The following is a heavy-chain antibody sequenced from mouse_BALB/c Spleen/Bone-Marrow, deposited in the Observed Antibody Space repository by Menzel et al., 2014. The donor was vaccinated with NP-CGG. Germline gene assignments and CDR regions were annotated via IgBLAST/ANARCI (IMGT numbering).Heavy chain of an antibody. CDR1: GFTFSSYT. J-gene: IGHJ3*01. CDR2: ISNGGGST. V-gene: IGHV5-12-2*01. CDR3: ARHNYYGSSLAY. D-gene: IGHD1-1*01. Sequence: EVQLVESGGGLVQPGGSLKLSCAASGFTFSSYTMSWVRQTPEKRLEWVAYISNGGGSTYYPDTVKGRFTISRDNAKNTLYLQMSSLKSEDTAMYYCARHNYYGSSLAYWGQGTLVTVSA.